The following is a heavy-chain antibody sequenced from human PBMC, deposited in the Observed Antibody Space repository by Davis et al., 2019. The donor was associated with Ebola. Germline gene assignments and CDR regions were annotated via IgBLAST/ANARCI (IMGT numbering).Heavy chain of an antibody. CDR2: ISAYNGNT. CDR3: ARAGRTIFGVVVGNYFDY. V-gene: IGHV1-18*01. D-gene: IGHD3-3*01. Sequence: ASVKVSCKASGYTFTSYGISWVRQAPGQGLEWMGWISAYNGNTNYAQKLQGRVTMTTDTSTSTAYMELRSLRSDDTAVYYCARAGRTIFGVVVGNYFDYWGQGTLVTVSS. J-gene: IGHJ4*02. CDR1: GYTFTSYG.